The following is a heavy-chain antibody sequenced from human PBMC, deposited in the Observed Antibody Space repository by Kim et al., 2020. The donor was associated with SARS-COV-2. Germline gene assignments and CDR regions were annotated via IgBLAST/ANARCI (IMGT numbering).Heavy chain of an antibody. Sequence: KSRVTISVDTPKNQYSLKLSSVTAADTAVYYCVRGAITMVRGEGYYFDYWGQGTLVTVSS. D-gene: IGHD3-10*01. CDR3: VRGAITMVRGEGYYFDY. J-gene: IGHJ4*02. V-gene: IGHV4-59*09.